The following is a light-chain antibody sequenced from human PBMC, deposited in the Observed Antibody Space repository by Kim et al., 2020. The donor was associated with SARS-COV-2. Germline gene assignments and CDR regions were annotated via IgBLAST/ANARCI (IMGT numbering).Light chain of an antibody. CDR1: QGISNS. J-gene: IGKJ4*01. CDR2: AAS. V-gene: IGKV1-NL1*01. CDR3: QQYYSTPLT. Sequence: SVGDRVTITSRESQGISNSLAWYQQKPGKAPKLLLYAASRLESGVPSRFSGSGSGTDYTLTMSSLQPEDFATYYCQQYYSTPLTFGGGTKVDIK.